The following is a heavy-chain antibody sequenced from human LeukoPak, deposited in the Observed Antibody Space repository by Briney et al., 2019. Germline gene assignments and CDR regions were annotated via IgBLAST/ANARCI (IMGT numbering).Heavy chain of an antibody. Sequence: SVKVSCKASGGTFSSYAISWVRQAPGQGLEWMGGIIPIFGTGNYAQKFQGRVTITADKSTSTAYMELSSLRSEDTAVYYCARDLRASGYEPHFDYWGQGTLVTVSS. CDR1: GGTFSSYA. V-gene: IGHV1-69*06. CDR2: IIPIFGTG. D-gene: IGHD5-12*01. CDR3: ARDLRASGYEPHFDY. J-gene: IGHJ4*02.